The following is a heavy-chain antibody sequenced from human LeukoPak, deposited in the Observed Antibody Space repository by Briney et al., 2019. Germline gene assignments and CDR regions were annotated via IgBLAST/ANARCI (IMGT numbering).Heavy chain of an antibody. Sequence: SETLSLTCSVSDASISDYFWSWIRQPPGKGLEWIGSIFYSGSTYYNPSLKSRVTISVDTSKNQFSLKLSSVTAADTAVYYCARRITIFGVVIDYWGQGTLVTVSS. D-gene: IGHD3-3*01. CDR1: DASISDYF. CDR3: ARRITIFGVVIDY. J-gene: IGHJ4*02. CDR2: IFYSGST. V-gene: IGHV4-39*01.